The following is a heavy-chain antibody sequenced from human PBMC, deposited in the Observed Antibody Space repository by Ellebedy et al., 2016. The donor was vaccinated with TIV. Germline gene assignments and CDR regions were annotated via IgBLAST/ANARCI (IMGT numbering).Heavy chain of an antibody. CDR3: ARGKTVLDY. V-gene: IGHV3-74*01. Sequence: GESLKISXAASGFTFSTYWMYWVRQAPGKGLVWVSRINSDGSSTSYADSVKGRFTISRDNAKNTLYLQMNSLRAEDTALYYCARGKTVLDYWGQGTLVTVSS. CDR2: INSDGSST. CDR1: GFTFSTYW. J-gene: IGHJ4*02. D-gene: IGHD2/OR15-2a*01.